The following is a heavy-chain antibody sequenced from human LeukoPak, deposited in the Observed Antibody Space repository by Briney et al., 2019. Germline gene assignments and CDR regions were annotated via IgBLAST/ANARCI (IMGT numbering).Heavy chain of an antibody. CDR3: ARGYCSSTSCPGAFDI. D-gene: IGHD2-2*01. V-gene: IGHV4-59*08. CDR1: GGSISSYY. CDR2: IYYSGSS. Sequence: PSETLSLTCTVSGGSISSYYWSWIRQSPGKGLEWIGYIYYSGSSNYNPSLKSRITISADTSKNQFSLKLSSVTAADTAVYYCARGYCSSTSCPGAFDIWGQGTMVTVSS. J-gene: IGHJ3*02.